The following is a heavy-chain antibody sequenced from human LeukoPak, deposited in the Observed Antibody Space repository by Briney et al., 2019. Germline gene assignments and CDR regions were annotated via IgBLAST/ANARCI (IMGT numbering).Heavy chain of an antibody. CDR1: GYTLTELS. CDR2: FDPEDGET. CDR3: ATFGYSSGWSHCDY. D-gene: IGHD6-19*01. J-gene: IGHJ4*02. Sequence: ASVKVSCMVSGYTLTELSMHWVRQAPGKGLEWMGGFDPEDGETIYAQKFQGRVTMTEDTSTDTAYMELSSLRSEDTAVYYCATFGYSSGWSHCDYWGQGTLVTVSS. V-gene: IGHV1-24*01.